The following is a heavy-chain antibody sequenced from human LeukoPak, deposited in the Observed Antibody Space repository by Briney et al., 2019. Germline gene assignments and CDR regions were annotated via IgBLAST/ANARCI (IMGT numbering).Heavy chain of an antibody. CDR1: GFTFSSYS. Sequence: GGSLRLSCAASGFTFSSYSMNWVRQAPGKGLEWVSYISSSSSTIYYADSVKGRFTISRDNAKNPLYLQMNSLRAEDTAVYYCARRIQLDYWGQGTLVTVSS. D-gene: IGHD5-18*01. CDR3: ARRIQLDY. V-gene: IGHV3-48*01. J-gene: IGHJ4*02. CDR2: ISSSSSTI.